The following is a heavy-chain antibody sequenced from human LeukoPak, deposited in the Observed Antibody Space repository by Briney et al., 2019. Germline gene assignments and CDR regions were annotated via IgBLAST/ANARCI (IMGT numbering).Heavy chain of an antibody. CDR3: AREGSGYTYGRGSYFDY. J-gene: IGHJ4*01. CDR2: INLNSGDT. V-gene: IGHV1-2*06. CDR1: GYTLTVYY. Sequence: ASVKVSCKASGYTLTVYYIHWVRQAPGQGLEWMGRINLNSGDTNFAQKLQGRVTMTRDTSISTAYMDLSGLRPDDTAVYYCAREGSGYTYGRGSYFDYWGHGILVTVSS. D-gene: IGHD5-18*01.